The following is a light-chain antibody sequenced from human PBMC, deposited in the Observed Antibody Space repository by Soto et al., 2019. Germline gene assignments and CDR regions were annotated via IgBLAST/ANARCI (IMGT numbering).Light chain of an antibody. V-gene: IGKV3-20*01. Sequence: IVLTQSPGTLSLSPGERATLSCSASQSVSSSYLAWYQQKPGQAPRLLIYGASSRATGIPDRFSGSGSVTYFTLTIIRLEPEDCSVYYCQQYGSSPYTFGQGTKLEIK. CDR2: GAS. J-gene: IGKJ2*01. CDR3: QQYGSSPYT. CDR1: QSVSSSY.